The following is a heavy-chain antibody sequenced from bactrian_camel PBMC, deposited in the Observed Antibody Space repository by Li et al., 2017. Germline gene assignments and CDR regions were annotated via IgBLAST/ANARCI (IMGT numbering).Heavy chain of an antibody. CDR1: GFDFGDAE. CDR2: MTSRGTA. Sequence: HVQLVESGGGSVQAGGSLRLSCTASGFDFGDAEVGWYRDNPATECELVAHMTSRGTAFYLDSVTGRLTISRDNANNTLYLQMNSLKPEDTGVYYCAAGDSVARCFGGDWSEEATYKYWGQGTQVTVS. J-gene: IGHJ4*01. V-gene: IGHV3S55*01. CDR3: AAGDSVARCFGGDWSEEATYKY. D-gene: IGHD8*01.